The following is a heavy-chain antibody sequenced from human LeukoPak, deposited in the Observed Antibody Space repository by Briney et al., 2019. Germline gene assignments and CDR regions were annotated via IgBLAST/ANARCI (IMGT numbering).Heavy chain of an antibody. Sequence: GGSLRLSCAASGFTFSDYYMSWIRQAPGKGLEWLSYISSSGSSMYYADSVKGRFTISRDNAKNSLYLQMNSLRAEDTAVYYCATWPDYYDSSGSVDAFDIWGQGTMVTVSS. CDR2: ISSSGSSM. V-gene: IGHV3-11*04. CDR3: ATWPDYYDSSGSVDAFDI. D-gene: IGHD3-22*01. CDR1: GFTFSDYY. J-gene: IGHJ3*02.